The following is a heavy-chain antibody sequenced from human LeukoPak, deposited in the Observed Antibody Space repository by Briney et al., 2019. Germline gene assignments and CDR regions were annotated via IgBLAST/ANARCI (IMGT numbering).Heavy chain of an antibody. V-gene: IGHV3-21*01. CDR3: ARDGPHYDFWSGYKGDAFDI. D-gene: IGHD3-3*01. CDR2: ISSSSSYI. Sequence: GGSLRLSCAASGFTFSSYSMNWVRQAPGKGLEWVSSISSSSSYIYYADSVKGRFTISRDNAKNSLYLQMNSLRAEDTAVYYCARDGPHYDFWSGYKGDAFDIWGQGTMVTVSS. J-gene: IGHJ3*02. CDR1: GFTFSSYS.